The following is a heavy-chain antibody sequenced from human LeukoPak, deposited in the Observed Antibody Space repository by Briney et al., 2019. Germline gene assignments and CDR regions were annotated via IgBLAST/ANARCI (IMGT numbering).Heavy chain of an antibody. Sequence: KSSETLSLTCTVSGGSISSSSYYWGWIRQPPGKGLEWIGSIYYSGSTYYNPSLKSRVTISIDTSKNQFSLKLSSVTAADTAVYYCARDLGDYYPLWYFDLWGRGTLVTVSS. CDR2: IYYSGST. J-gene: IGHJ2*01. V-gene: IGHV4-39*07. CDR1: GGSISSSSYY. CDR3: ARDLGDYYPLWYFDL. D-gene: IGHD3-22*01.